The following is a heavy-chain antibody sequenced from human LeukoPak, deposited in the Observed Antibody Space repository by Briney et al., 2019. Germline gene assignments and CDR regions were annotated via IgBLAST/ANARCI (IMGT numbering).Heavy chain of an antibody. CDR1: GGSISSSSYY. CDR2: IYYSGST. J-gene: IGHJ4*02. Sequence: PSETLSLTCTVSGGSISSSSYYWGWIRQPPGKGLEWIGRIYYSGSTYYNPSLKSRVTISVDASKNQFSLKLSSVTAADTAVYYCARVTLGGPDYWGQGTLVTVSS. CDR3: ARVTLGGPDY. V-gene: IGHV4-39*07.